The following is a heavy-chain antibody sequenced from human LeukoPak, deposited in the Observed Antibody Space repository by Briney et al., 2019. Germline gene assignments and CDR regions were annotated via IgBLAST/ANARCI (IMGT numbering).Heavy chain of an antibody. Sequence: SETLSLTCTVSGGSISSGSYYWSWIRQPAGKGLEWIGRIYTSGSTNYNPSLKSRVTMSLDTSKNQFSLKLNFVVAADTAIYYCARQGGRGYSYIQNWLDPWGRGTRVTVSS. CDR1: GGSISSGSYY. J-gene: IGHJ5*02. CDR3: ARQGGRGYSYIQNWLDP. CDR2: IYTSGST. V-gene: IGHV4-61*02. D-gene: IGHD5-18*01.